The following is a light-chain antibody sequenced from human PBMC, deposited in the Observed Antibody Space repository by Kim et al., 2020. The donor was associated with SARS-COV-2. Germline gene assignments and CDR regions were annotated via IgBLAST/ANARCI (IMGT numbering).Light chain of an antibody. CDR2: AAS. CDR1: QSISNY. Sequence: AAVGDRVNITCRASQSISNYLNWYQQKPGKAPKLLIYAASSLQSGVPSRFSDSGSGTDFTLTISSLQPEDFATYYCQQSYITPLTFGGGTKVDIK. J-gene: IGKJ4*01. V-gene: IGKV1-39*01. CDR3: QQSYITPLT.